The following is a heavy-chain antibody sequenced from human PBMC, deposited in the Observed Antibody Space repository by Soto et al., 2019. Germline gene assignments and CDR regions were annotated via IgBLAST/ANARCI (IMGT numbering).Heavy chain of an antibody. CDR1: GYTFTGYY. CDR3: ARDYYGSVLFDY. D-gene: IGHD3-10*01. Sequence: ASVKVSCKASGYTFTGYYMHWVRQAPGQGLEWMGWINPNSGGTNYAQKFQGRVTMTRDTSISTAYMELSRLRSDDTAVYYCARDYYGSVLFDYWGQGNLVTVSS. V-gene: IGHV1-2*02. J-gene: IGHJ4*02. CDR2: INPNSGGT.